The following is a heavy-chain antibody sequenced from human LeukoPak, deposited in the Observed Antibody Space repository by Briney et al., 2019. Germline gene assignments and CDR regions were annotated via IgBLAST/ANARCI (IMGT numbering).Heavy chain of an antibody. CDR1: GFIFRDFS. V-gene: IGHV3-30*02. Sequence: GGSLRLSCSVSGFIFRDFSMSWVRQAPGKGLEWVAFIRYDGSNKYYADSVKGRFTISRDNSKNTLYLQMNSLRAEDTAVYYCAKDPCDHSYGWSWRYFDYWGQGTLVTVSS. J-gene: IGHJ4*02. CDR3: AKDPCDHSYGWSWRYFDY. CDR2: IRYDGSNK. D-gene: IGHD5-18*01.